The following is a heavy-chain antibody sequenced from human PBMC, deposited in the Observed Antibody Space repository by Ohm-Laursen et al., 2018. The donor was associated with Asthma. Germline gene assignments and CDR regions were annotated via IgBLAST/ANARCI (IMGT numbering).Heavy chain of an antibody. CDR3: ARDRERSIAVAGSNSGFDP. CDR2: ISAYNGNT. D-gene: IGHD6-19*01. V-gene: IGHV1-18*01. CDR1: GYTFTSYG. Sequence: ASVKVSCKASGYTFTSYGISWVRQAPGQGLEWIGWISAYNGNTNYAQKLQGRVTMTTDTSTSTAYMELRSLRSDDTAVYYCARDRERSIAVAGSNSGFDPWGQGTLVTVSS. J-gene: IGHJ5*02.